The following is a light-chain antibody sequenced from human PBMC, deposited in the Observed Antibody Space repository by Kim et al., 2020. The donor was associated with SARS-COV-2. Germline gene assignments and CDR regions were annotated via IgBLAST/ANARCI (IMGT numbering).Light chain of an antibody. CDR3: QQYGSSP. J-gene: IGKJ3*01. CDR1: QTVSSKY. Sequence: ALSPGERATRSCRARQTVSSKYLAWYQHKPGQAPRLLIYGASTRATGIPDRFSGRGSGTDFTLTISRLEPEDFAVYYCQQYGSSPFGPGTKVDIK. CDR2: GAS. V-gene: IGKV3-20*01.